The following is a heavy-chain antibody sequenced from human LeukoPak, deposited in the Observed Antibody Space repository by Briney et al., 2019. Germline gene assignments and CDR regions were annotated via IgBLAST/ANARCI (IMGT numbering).Heavy chain of an antibody. J-gene: IGHJ4*02. CDR2: IYYSGRT. CDR3: SDSPQLGRLYS. Sequence: SETLSPTCTVSGGSISSGDYYWSWIRQHPGKGLEWIGYIYYSGRTYYNPSLKSRVTISEDTSKNQFSLKLSSVTAADTAVYYWSDSPQLGRLYSWGQGTLVTVSS. D-gene: IGHD3/OR15-3a*01. V-gene: IGHV4-31*03. CDR1: GGSISSGDYY.